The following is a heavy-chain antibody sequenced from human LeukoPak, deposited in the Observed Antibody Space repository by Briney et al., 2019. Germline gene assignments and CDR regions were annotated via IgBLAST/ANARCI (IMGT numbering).Heavy chain of an antibody. CDR3: VSQYFDF. CDR2: IKTKTEGGTT. Sequence: PGGSLRLSCAASGFTFSNASINWVRQAPGKGLEWVARIKTKTEGGTTDYAAPVKGRFTISRDDSKNTVYLQMNGLKTEDTAVYYCVSQYFDFWGQGTLVTVSS. CDR1: GFTFSNAS. J-gene: IGHJ4*02. V-gene: IGHV3-15*01.